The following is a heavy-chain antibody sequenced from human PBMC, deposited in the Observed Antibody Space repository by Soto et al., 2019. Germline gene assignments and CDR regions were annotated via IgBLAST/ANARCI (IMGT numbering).Heavy chain of an antibody. D-gene: IGHD6-6*01. Sequence: EVQLVESGGGLVQPGGSLRLSCAASGFTFSSYWMHWVRQAPGKGLVWVSRINSDGSSTSYADSVKGRFTISRDNAKNTLYLQMNSLRAEDTAVYYCARGGLTYSSSSPLYGMDAWGQGTTVTVSS. J-gene: IGHJ6*02. CDR1: GFTFSSYW. V-gene: IGHV3-74*01. CDR2: INSDGSST. CDR3: ARGGLTYSSSSPLYGMDA.